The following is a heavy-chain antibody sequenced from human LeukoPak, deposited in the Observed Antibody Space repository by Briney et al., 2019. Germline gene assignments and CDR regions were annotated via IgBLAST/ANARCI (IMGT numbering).Heavy chain of an antibody. CDR2: IFYSGTT. D-gene: IGHD2-15*01. J-gene: IGHJ3*02. V-gene: IGHV4-34*01. CDR3: ARGGYCSAGSCTLGAFDI. Sequence: SETLSLTCAVYGGSFSGYYWGWIRQPPGKGLEWIGSIFYSGTTYYNPSLKSRVTISVDTSKKQFSLKLSSVTAADTAVYYCARGGYCSAGSCTLGAFDIWGQGTMVTVSS. CDR1: GGSFSGYY.